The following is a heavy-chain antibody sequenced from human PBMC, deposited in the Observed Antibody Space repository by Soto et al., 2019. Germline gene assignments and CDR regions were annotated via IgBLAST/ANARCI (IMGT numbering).Heavy chain of an antibody. J-gene: IGHJ5*02. CDR1: GFNFNTFA. CDR3: AKDPPYPWTAIWVDP. V-gene: IGHV3-23*01. CDR2: ISSSGDSR. D-gene: IGHD5-12*01. Sequence: EEQVSESGGGLVQSGGSLRLSCEASGFNFNTFAMSWIRQAPGKGLEWVSHISSSGDSRDYAGSVRGRFTISRDNSKNVLFLQRNSLRADDAATYYCAKDPPYPWTAIWVDPWGKGTLVTFSS.